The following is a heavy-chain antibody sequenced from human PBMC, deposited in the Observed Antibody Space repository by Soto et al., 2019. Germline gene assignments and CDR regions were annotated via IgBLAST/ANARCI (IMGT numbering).Heavy chain of an antibody. CDR1: GVYFSGYC. J-gene: IGHJ4*02. Sequence: SKTLSRDCAVYGVYFSGYCWSWIRQPPGKGLEWMGEINHSGSTNYNPSLKSRVTISVDTSKNQFSLKLSSVTAADTAVYYCARGAITMIVVVPTVFDYWGQGTLVTVSS. D-gene: IGHD3-22*01. CDR2: INHSGST. V-gene: IGHV4-34*01. CDR3: ARGAITMIVVVPTVFDY.